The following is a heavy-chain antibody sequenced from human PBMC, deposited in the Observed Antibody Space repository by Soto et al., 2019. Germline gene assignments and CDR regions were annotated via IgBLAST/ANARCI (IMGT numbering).Heavy chain of an antibody. CDR3: ARDSSSWLYFDY. CDR2: IYSGGST. J-gene: IGHJ4*02. Sequence: GGSLRLSCAASGFTVSSNYMSWVRQAPGKGLEWVSVIYSGGSTYYADSVKGRFTISRDNSKNTLYLQMNSLRAEDTAVYYCARDSSSWLYFDYWGQGTLVTVSS. D-gene: IGHD6-13*01. V-gene: IGHV3-53*01. CDR1: GFTVSSNY.